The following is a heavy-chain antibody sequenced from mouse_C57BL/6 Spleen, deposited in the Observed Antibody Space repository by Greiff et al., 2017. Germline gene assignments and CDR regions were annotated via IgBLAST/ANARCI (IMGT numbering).Heavy chain of an antibody. J-gene: IGHJ4*01. D-gene: IGHD2-14*01. CDR2: INPSNGGT. CDR1: GYTFTSYW. V-gene: IGHV1-53*01. Sequence: VQLQQPGAELVKPGASVKMSCKASGYTFTSYWITWVKQRPGQGLEWIGNINPSNGGTNYNEKFKSKATLTVDKSSSTAYMQLSSLTSEDSAVYYCARVRSYAMDYWGQGTSVTVSS. CDR3: ARVRSYAMDY.